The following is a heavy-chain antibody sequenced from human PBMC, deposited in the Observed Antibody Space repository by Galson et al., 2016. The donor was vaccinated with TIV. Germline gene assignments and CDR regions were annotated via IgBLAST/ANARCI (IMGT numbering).Heavy chain of an antibody. V-gene: IGHV3-23*01. CDR2: ISGGGGST. CDR3: AKIDSSGYNYGGRFVY. CDR1: GFTFGSHA. Sequence: SLRLSCAASGFTFGSHAITWVRQAPGKGLEWISAISGGGGSTYHTDSVKGRFTISRDNSKNTVFLQMNSLRVEDTAVYYCAKIDSSGYNYGGRFVYWGQGTLVTVSS. D-gene: IGHD3-22*01. J-gene: IGHJ4*02.